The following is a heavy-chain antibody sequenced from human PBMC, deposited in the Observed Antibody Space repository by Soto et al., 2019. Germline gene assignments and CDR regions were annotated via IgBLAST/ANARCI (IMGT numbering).Heavy chain of an antibody. CDR2: ISAYNGNT. CDR1: GYTFTSYG. CDR3: ASACSSTSCYGWFDP. Sequence: QVQLVQSGAEVKKPGASVKVSCKASGYTFTSYGISWVRQAPGQGLEWMGWISAYNGNTNYAQKLQGRVTMTTDTSTSTAYMRLRSLRSDDTAVYYCASACSSTSCYGWFDPWGQGTLVTVSS. D-gene: IGHD2-2*01. J-gene: IGHJ5*02. V-gene: IGHV1-18*01.